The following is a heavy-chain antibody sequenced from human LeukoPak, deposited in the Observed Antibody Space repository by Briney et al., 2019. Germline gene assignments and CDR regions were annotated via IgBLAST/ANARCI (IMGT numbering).Heavy chain of an antibody. D-gene: IGHD4-17*01. Sequence: GGSLRLSCAASGFTFSTSWMTWVRQAPGKGLEWVANINQDGSEKYYVDSVKGRFTISRDNAKDSLSLQMNGLRVEDTAVYYCVKTRYGDFDYWGQGALVTVSS. V-gene: IGHV3-7*01. CDR3: VKTRYGDFDY. CDR2: INQDGSEK. J-gene: IGHJ4*02. CDR1: GFTFSTSW.